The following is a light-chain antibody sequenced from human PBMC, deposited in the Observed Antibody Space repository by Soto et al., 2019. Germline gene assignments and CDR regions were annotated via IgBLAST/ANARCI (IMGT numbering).Light chain of an antibody. V-gene: IGLV3-1*01. CDR2: QDN. CDR1: KLGSKY. CDR3: QAWDSSSVV. J-gene: IGLJ2*01. Sequence: SYELTQPPSVSVSPGQTASITCSGDKLGSKYACWYQQKPGQSPVLIIYQDNNRPLGVPERFSGFNSGNTATLTISGTQAMDEADYYCQAWDSSSVVFGGGTKLTVL.